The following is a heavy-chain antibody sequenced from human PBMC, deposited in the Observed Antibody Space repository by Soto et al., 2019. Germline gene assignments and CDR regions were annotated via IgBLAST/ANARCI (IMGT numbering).Heavy chain of an antibody. Sequence: PGGSLRLSCAASVFTFSSYGMHWVRQAPGKGLEWVAVIWYDGSNKYYADSVKGRFTISRDNSKNTLYLQMNSLRAEDTAVYYCARCWGLRYYYGMDVWGQGTTVTVS. V-gene: IGHV3-33*01. D-gene: IGHD1-26*01. CDR2: IWYDGSNK. J-gene: IGHJ6*02. CDR1: VFTFSSYG. CDR3: ARCWGLRYYYGMDV.